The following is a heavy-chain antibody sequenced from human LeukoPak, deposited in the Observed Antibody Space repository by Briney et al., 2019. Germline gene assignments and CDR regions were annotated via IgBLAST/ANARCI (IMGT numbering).Heavy chain of an antibody. Sequence: GGSLRLSCAASGFTFSTYEMNWVRQAPGKGLEWVSHISGSGGAIYYADSVKGRFTISRDNAKNSLYLQMNSLRAEDTAVYYCARRYCSSTTCTLDYWGQGTLVTVPS. J-gene: IGHJ4*02. CDR1: GFTFSTYE. V-gene: IGHV3-48*03. CDR3: ARRYCSSTTCTLDY. CDR2: ISGSGGAI. D-gene: IGHD2-2*01.